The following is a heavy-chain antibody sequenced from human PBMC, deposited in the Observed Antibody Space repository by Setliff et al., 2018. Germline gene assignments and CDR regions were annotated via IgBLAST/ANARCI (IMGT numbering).Heavy chain of an antibody. Sequence: SETLSLTCTVSGGSVTESFWGWIRQPAGRGLEWIGRMIVSGGADYNPSLKSRVTMSVDSPNNKFSLNLSSVSAADTAVYYCARGPDLTAVGATYFYGMDVWGQGATVTVSS. CDR2: MIVSGGA. CDR3: ARGPDLTAVGATYFYGMDV. V-gene: IGHV4-4*07. CDR1: GGSVTESF. J-gene: IGHJ6*02. D-gene: IGHD6-19*01.